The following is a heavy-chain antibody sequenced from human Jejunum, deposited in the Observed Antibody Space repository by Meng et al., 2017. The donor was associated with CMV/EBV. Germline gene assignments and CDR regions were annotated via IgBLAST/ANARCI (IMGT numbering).Heavy chain of an antibody. CDR3: TKGVSGPLYYSDH. Sequence: SGFTFRNSAMRWVRQALGKGLEWVSSISGSGGDKFYADSVRGRFTISRDNSKNTVYLQMNGLGAEDTAVYYCTKGVSGPLYYSDHWGQGMLVTVSS. V-gene: IGHV3-23*01. CDR2: ISGSGGDK. D-gene: IGHD2-15*01. J-gene: IGHJ4*02. CDR1: GFTFRNSA.